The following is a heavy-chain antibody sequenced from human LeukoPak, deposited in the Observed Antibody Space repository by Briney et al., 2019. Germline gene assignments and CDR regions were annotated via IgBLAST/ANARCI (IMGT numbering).Heavy chain of an antibody. J-gene: IGHJ5*02. CDR2: IFYSGST. CDR3: ARREGANWFDP. Sequence: PSETLSLTCTVSGGSISSSSYYWGWIRQPPGKGLEWIGNIFYSGSTYYNPSLKSRVTISVDPSKNQCSLKLSAVTATDTAVYYCARREGANWFDPWGQGTLVTVSS. CDR1: GGSISSSSYY. V-gene: IGHV4-39*01. D-gene: IGHD3-16*01.